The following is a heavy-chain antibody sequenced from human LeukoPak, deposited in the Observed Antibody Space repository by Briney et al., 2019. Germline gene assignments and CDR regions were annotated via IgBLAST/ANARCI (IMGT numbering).Heavy chain of an antibody. D-gene: IGHD6-6*01. J-gene: IGHJ4*02. CDR1: GGSISGYY. CDR3: ARSLDYGSSYYFDY. Sequence: SETLSLTCTVSGGSISGYYWNWIRQPAGRALEWIGRIYTSRSTNYNPSLKSRVTMSVDTSKNHFSLKLSSVTAADTALYYCARSLDYGSSYYFDYWGQGTLVTVSS. CDR2: IYTSRST. V-gene: IGHV4-4*07.